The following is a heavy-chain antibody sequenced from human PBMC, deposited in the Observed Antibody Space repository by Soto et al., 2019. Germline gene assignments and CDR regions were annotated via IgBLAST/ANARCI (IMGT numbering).Heavy chain of an antibody. D-gene: IGHD5-12*01. V-gene: IGHV1-69*06. CDR1: GGLISKYS. Sequence: QVQLVQSGAEVRKPGSSVKVSCKTSGGLISKYSFNWVRQAPGQGLEWMGGVLPISGSTDYAQKFQGRITITADRSTSTVYIELSRLRSDDTANYYCATIRVRGGPLRFEDGGQGMLISVSS. CDR3: ATIRVRGGPLRFED. CDR2: VLPISGST. J-gene: IGHJ4*01.